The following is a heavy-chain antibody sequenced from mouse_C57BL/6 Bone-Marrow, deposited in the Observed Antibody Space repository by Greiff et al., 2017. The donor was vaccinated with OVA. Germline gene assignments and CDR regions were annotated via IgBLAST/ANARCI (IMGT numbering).Heavy chain of an antibody. V-gene: IGHV1-9*01. Sequence: QVQLQQSGAELMKPGASVKLSCKATGYTFTGYWIEWVKQRPGHGLEWIGEILPGSGSTNYNEKFKGKATLTADTSSNTAYRQLSSLTTEDSAIYDCARKRLRYWYFDVWGTGTTVTVSS. CDR1: GYTFTGYW. CDR2: ILPGSGST. J-gene: IGHJ1*03. CDR3: ARKRLRYWYFDV. D-gene: IGHD1-1*01.